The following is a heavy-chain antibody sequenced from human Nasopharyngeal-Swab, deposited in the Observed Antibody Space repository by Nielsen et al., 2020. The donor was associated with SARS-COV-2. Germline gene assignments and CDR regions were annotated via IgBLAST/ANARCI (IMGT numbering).Heavy chain of an antibody. J-gene: IGHJ6*03. V-gene: IGHV3-7*05. D-gene: IGHD3-22*01. CDR3: ARDYYDSSGYYLLPGYYYYYYMDV. Sequence: VRQAPGKGLAWVANIKQDGSEKYYVDSVKGRFTISRDNAKNSLYLQMNSLRAEDTAVYYCARDYYDSSGYYLLPGYYYYYYMDVWGKGTTVTVSS. CDR2: IKQDGSEK.